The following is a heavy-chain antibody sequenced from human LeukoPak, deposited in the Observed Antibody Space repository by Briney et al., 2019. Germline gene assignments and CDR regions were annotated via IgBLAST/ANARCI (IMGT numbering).Heavy chain of an antibody. CDR2: INHSGST. J-gene: IGHJ4*02. CDR1: GGSFSGYY. D-gene: IGHD2-2*01. CDR3: ARGPSNELLFIRAYYFDY. V-gene: IGHV4-34*01. Sequence: SETLSLTCAVYGGSFSGYYWSWIRQPPGKGLEWIGEINHSGSTNYNPSPESRVTISVDTSKNQFSLKLSSVTAADTAVYYCARGPSNELLFIRAYYFDYWGQGTLVTVSS.